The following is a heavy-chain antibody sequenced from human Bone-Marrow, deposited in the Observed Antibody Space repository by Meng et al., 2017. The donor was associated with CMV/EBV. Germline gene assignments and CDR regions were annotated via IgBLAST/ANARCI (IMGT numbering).Heavy chain of an antibody. CDR1: GYTFTSYD. V-gene: IGHV1-8*01. CDR2: MNPNSGNT. J-gene: IGHJ6*01. CDR3: ARGLIPKNLHGMEV. Sequence: ASVKVSCKASGYTFTSYDINWVRQATGQGLEWMGWMNPNSGNTGYAQKFQGRVTMTRNTSISTAYMELSSLRSEDTAVYYCARGLIPKNLHGMEVWGQGHTVHGAS. D-gene: IGHD2-21*01.